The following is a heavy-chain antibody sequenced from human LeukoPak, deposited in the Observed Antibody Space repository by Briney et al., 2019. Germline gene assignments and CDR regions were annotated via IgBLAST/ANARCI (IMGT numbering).Heavy chain of an antibody. CDR2: IYYSGST. Sequence: PSETLSLTCTVSGGSISSYYWSWIRQPPGKGLEWIGYIYYSGSTNYNPSLKSRVTISVDTSKNQFSLKLSSVTAADTAVYYCARLPIYCSSTSCSFYYYGMDVWGQGTTVTVSS. CDR1: GGSISSYY. V-gene: IGHV4-59*08. D-gene: IGHD2-2*01. J-gene: IGHJ6*02. CDR3: ARLPIYCSSTSCSFYYYGMDV.